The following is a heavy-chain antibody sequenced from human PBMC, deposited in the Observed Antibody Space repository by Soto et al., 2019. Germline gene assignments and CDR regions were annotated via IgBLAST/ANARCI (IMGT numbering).Heavy chain of an antibody. CDR2: IIPIFGTA. D-gene: IGHD3-22*01. CDR3: ASHSGWNYYYGMDV. V-gene: IGHV1-69*13. Sequence: SVKVSCKASGGTFRSYAISWVRQAPGQGLEWMGGIIPIFGTANYAQKFQGRVTITADESTSTAYMELSSLRSEDTAVYYCASHSGWNYYYGMDVWGQGTTVTVSS. CDR1: GGTFRSYA. J-gene: IGHJ6*02.